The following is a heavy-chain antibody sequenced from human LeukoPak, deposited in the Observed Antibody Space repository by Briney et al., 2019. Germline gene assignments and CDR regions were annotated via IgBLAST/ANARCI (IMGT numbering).Heavy chain of an antibody. CDR1: GGTFSSYA. CDR3: ARDWGLSCSGGSCYSGYFQH. D-gene: IGHD2-15*01. J-gene: IGHJ1*01. Sequence: SVKVSCKASGGTFSSYAISWVRQAPGQGLEWMGGIIPIFGTANYAQKFQGRVTITADESTSTAYMELSSLRSEDTAVYYCARDWGLSCSGGSCYSGYFQHWGQGTLVTVSS. CDR2: IIPIFGTA. V-gene: IGHV1-69*13.